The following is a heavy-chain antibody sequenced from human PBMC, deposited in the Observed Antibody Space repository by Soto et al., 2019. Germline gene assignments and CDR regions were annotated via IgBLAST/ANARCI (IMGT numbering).Heavy chain of an antibody. Sequence: SVNVACNSSVYTFTGYYIHWVRQAPGQGLEWMGWINPITGGTNYAPKFQGRVTMTRDTSITTAYMELSRLRSDDTAVYYCARNYYDSSDRDYLDVWGQGTTVT. CDR2: INPITGGT. CDR1: VYTFTGYY. D-gene: IGHD3-22*01. CDR3: ARNYYDSSDRDYLDV. V-gene: IGHV1-2*02. J-gene: IGHJ6*02.